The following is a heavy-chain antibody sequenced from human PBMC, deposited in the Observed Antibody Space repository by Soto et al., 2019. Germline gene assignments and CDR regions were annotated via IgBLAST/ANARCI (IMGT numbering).Heavy chain of an antibody. CDR1: GFTFSGSA. Sequence: GGSLRLSCAASGFTFSGSAMHWVRQASGKGLEWVGRIRSKANSYATAYAASVKGRFTISRDDSKNTAYLQMNSLKTEDTAVYYCNYYGSGSYGYYYYGMDVWGQGTTVTVSS. CDR2: IRSKANSYAT. J-gene: IGHJ6*02. D-gene: IGHD3-10*01. CDR3: NYYGSGSYGYYYYGMDV. V-gene: IGHV3-73*01.